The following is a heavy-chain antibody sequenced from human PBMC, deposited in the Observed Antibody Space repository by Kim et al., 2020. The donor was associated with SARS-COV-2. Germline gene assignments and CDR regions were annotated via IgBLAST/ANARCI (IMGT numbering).Heavy chain of an antibody. CDR3: AKYFLTGGWTGDFDY. V-gene: IGHV3-23*01. D-gene: IGHD6-19*01. J-gene: IGHJ4*02. Sequence: DSGKGRFNISRDNSKNTLYLQRNSLRAEDTAVYYCAKYFLTGGWTGDFDYWGQGTLVTVSS.